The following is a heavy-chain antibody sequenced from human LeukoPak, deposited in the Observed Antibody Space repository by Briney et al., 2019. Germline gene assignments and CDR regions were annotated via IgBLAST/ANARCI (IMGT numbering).Heavy chain of an antibody. Sequence: PGGSLRLSCVASGFTFSSNGMHWVRQAPGKGLEWVTFIQYDGSKKYYADSVKGRFTISRDNSKNTLYLQMNSLRAEDTAVYYCAKNRILGELLDAFDIWGQGTMVTVSS. CDR3: AKNRILGELLDAFDI. CDR2: IQYDGSKK. J-gene: IGHJ3*02. D-gene: IGHD1-26*01. V-gene: IGHV3-30*02. CDR1: GFTFSSNG.